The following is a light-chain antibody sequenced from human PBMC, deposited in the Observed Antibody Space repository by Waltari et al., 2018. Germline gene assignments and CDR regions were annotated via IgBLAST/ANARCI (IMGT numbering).Light chain of an antibody. CDR3: QTGGHGTWV. CDR2: VNSDGRH. V-gene: IGLV4-69*01. J-gene: IGLJ3*02. Sequence: QLVVTQSPSASAPLGASVKPTCTLSSGHTSNILSWLQQRPGKGPRYLMKVNSDGRHIKGDDIPDRFSGSSSGAERYLTISSLQPDDEADYYCQTGGHGTWVFGGGTTLTVL. CDR1: SGHTSNI.